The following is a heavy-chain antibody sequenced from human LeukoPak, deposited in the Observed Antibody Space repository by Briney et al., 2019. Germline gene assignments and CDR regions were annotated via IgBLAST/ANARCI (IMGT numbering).Heavy chain of an antibody. Sequence: PSETLSLTCTVSGASISRYYWSWIRQPPGEGLEWIGYMYYTGSTNYNPSLKSRVTISVDTSKNQFSLKLTSVTAADTAVYFCAGHDYAEAPFDYWGQGALVTVSA. CDR2: MYYTGST. D-gene: IGHD4-17*01. V-gene: IGHV4-59*08. CDR1: GASISRYY. J-gene: IGHJ4*02. CDR3: AGHDYAEAPFDY.